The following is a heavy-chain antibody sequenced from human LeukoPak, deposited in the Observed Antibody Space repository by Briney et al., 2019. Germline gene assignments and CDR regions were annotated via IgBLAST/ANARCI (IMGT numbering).Heavy chain of an antibody. CDR1: GGTFSSYA. D-gene: IGHD1-26*01. CDR3: ATGGVGAKVYFDY. Sequence: SMKVSCKASGGTFSSYAISWVRQAPGQGLEWMGGIIPIFGTANYAQKFQGRVTITTDESTSTAYMELSSLRSEDTAVYYCATGGVGAKVYFDYWGQGTLVTVSS. V-gene: IGHV1-69*05. J-gene: IGHJ4*02. CDR2: IIPIFGTA.